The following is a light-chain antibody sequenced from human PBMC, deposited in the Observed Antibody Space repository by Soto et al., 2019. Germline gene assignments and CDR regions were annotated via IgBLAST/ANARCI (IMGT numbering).Light chain of an antibody. CDR1: QSISSY. CDR2: VAS. Sequence: DIQMTQSPSSLSASVGDRVTITCRASQSISSYLNWYQQKPGKAPKVLIYVASSLQSGVPSRFSGSGSGTDFTLTISSRQPEDFATYYCQQSYTIPRTFGPGTKVEIK. V-gene: IGKV1-39*01. CDR3: QQSYTIPRT. J-gene: IGKJ1*01.